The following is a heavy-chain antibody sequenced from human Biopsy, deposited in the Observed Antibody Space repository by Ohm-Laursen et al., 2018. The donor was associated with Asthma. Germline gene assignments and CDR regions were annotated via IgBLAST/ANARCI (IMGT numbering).Heavy chain of an antibody. CDR3: ARVSQGELYCGGDCYSGFDY. CDR2: VYWTGST. V-gene: IGHV4-59*01. CDR1: GGSISSFY. J-gene: IGHJ4*02. D-gene: IGHD2-21*01. Sequence: GTLSLTCSVYGGSISSFYWSWIRQSPEKGLEWMGYVYWTGSTNYNPSLKSRVTISVDTSKNQFSLRLISVTAADTAVYYCARVSQGELYCGGDCYSGFDYWGQGTLVTVSS.